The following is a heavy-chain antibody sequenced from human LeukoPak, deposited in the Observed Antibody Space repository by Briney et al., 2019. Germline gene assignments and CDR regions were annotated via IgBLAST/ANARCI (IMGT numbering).Heavy chain of an antibody. D-gene: IGHD3-22*01. V-gene: IGHV1-2*02. CDR2: INPNSGGT. Sequence: WASVKVSCKASGYTFTGYYMHWVRQAPGQGLEWMGWINPNSGGTNYAQKFQGRVTMTRDTSISTAYMELSRLRSDDTAVYYCARGGETMIAVVEGDYWGQGTLVTVSS. CDR3: ARGGETMIAVVEGDY. J-gene: IGHJ4*02. CDR1: GYTFTGYY.